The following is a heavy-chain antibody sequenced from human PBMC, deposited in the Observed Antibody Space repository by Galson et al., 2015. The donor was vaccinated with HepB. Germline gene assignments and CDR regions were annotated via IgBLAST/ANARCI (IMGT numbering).Heavy chain of an antibody. J-gene: IGHJ3*02. V-gene: IGHV3-33*01. CDR1: GFIFSDYG. Sequence: SLRLSCAASGFIFSDYGMHWVRQAPGKGLEWVATTWYEGSNKNYADSVKGRLTISRDNSKNTLYLHVNSLRAEDTAVYHCARSRVTTGDDAFDIWGQGTMVTVSS. D-gene: IGHD4-17*01. CDR3: ARSRVTTGDDAFDI. CDR2: TWYEGSNK.